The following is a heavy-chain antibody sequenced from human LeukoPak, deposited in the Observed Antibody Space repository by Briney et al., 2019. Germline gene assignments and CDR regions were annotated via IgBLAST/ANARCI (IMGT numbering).Heavy chain of an antibody. V-gene: IGHV4-39*01. Sequence: SETLSLICSVSGGSISSSPYYWAWIRQPPGKGLEWIGSVYYSGNTHYSPSFRSRVTLSSDTSKNRFSLELTSVTAADTAVYFCARHVHLWSQFYTFRRAFDVWGQGTVVTVS. CDR2: VYYSGNT. CDR1: GGSISSSPYY. D-gene: IGHD3-3*02. CDR3: ARHVHLWSQFYTFRRAFDV. J-gene: IGHJ3*01.